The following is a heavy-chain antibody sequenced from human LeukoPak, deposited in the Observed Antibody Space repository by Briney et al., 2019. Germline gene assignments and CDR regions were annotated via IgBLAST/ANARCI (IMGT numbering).Heavy chain of an antibody. V-gene: IGHV4-59*12. J-gene: IGHJ3*02. Sequence: SETLSLTCTVSGDSISSYYWSWIRQPPGKGLEWIGYIYYSGSTYNPSLKSRVTISVDTSKNQFSLKLNSVTAADTAVYYCAKSNGYGLVDIWGQGTMVTVSS. CDR3: AKSNGYGLVDI. CDR1: GDSISSYY. D-gene: IGHD3-10*01. CDR2: IYYSGST.